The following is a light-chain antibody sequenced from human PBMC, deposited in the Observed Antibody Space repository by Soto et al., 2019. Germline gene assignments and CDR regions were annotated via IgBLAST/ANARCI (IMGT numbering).Light chain of an antibody. Sequence: EIVLTQSPGTLSLSPGERATLSCRASQSVNSNYLAWYQQKPGQAPRLLIYRASTRATNIPARFSGSGSGTEFTLTISSLQSEDFALYYCQQYHNLWTFGQGTKVEIK. CDR2: RAS. V-gene: IGKV3-15*01. J-gene: IGKJ1*01. CDR1: QSVNSN. CDR3: QQYHNLWT.